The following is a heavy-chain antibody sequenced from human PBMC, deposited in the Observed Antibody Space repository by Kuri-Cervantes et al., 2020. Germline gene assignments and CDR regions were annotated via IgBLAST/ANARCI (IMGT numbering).Heavy chain of an antibody. J-gene: IGHJ4*02. D-gene: IGHD3-22*01. CDR2: ISYDGSNK. CDR3: ARSYSYDTSGYFDY. Sequence: LSLTCAASGFTFSSCGMHWVRQAPGKGLEWVAVISYDGSNKYYADSVKGRFTISRDNSKNTLYLQMNSLRAEDTAVYYCARSYSYDTSGYFDYWGQGTLVTVSS. CDR1: GFTFSSCG. V-gene: IGHV3-30*03.